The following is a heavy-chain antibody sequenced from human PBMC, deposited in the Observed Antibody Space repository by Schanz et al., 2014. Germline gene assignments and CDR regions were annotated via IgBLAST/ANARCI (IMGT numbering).Heavy chain of an antibody. CDR1: GFTVSSNY. V-gene: IGHV3-53*01. D-gene: IGHD6-19*01. J-gene: IGHJ4*02. CDR2: IYSGGST. CDR3: VRDRDSSAWGTLGSLYYFDY. Sequence: EVQLVESGGGLIQPGGSLRLSCAASGFTVSSNYMSWVRQAPGKGLEWVAVIYSGGSTFYTDSVKGRFTISRDNSKNTLYLQMNSLRAEDTAVYYCVRDRDSSAWGTLGSLYYFDYWGQGTLVTVSS.